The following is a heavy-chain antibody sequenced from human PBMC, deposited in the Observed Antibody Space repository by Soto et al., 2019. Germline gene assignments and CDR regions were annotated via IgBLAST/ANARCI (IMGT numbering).Heavy chain of an antibody. J-gene: IGHJ4*02. CDR1: GFTFNHAW. D-gene: IGHD1-1*01. CDR3: LTVPWKIRVLI. CDR2: IKSKADGGAT. Sequence: GSLRLSCAASGFTFNHAWMSWVRQAPGKGLEWVGRIKSKADGGATDYAAPVKGRFTISRDDSKNTLYLQMNSLKTEDTAVYYCLTVPWKIRVLIWGQGTLVTVSS. V-gene: IGHV3-15*01.